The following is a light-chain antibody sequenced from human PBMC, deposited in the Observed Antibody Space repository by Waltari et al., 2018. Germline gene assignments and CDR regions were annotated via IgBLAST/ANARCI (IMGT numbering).Light chain of an antibody. CDR2: DVV. J-gene: IGLJ3*02. Sequence: QSVLTQPASVSGSPGQSITISCTGTSSDVGGYDYVSWYQQSPGKAPQLIIYDVVKRPDGVSTRFSASTSDNTASRTISGLQAEDEGDYYCCSYKRGATWVFGGGTALTVL. V-gene: IGLV2-14*03. CDR1: SSDVGGYDY. CDR3: CSYKRGATWV.